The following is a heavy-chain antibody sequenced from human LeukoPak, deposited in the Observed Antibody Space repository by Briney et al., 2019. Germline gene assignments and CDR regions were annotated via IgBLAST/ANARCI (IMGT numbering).Heavy chain of an antibody. CDR2: INHSGST. V-gene: IGHV4-34*01. Sequence: SETLSLTCAVYGGSFSGYYWSWIRQPPGKGLEWIGEINHSGSTNYNPSLKSRVTISVDTSKNQFSLKLSSVTAADTAVYYCARSGGSEDYYMDVWGKGTTVTVSS. D-gene: IGHD3-10*01. J-gene: IGHJ6*03. CDR3: ARSGGSEDYYMDV. CDR1: GGSFSGYY.